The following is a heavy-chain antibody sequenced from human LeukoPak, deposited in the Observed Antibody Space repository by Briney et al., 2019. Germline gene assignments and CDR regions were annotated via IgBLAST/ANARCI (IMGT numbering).Heavy chain of an antibody. CDR1: GGSISSSSYY. CDR3: ARDSGIAAAGTFPLAY. V-gene: IGHV4-39*07. D-gene: IGHD6-13*01. J-gene: IGHJ4*02. Sequence: PSETLSLTCTVSGGSISSSSYYWGWIRQPPGKGLEWIGSIYYSGSTYYNPSLKSRVTMSVDTSKNQFSLKLSSVTAADTAVYYCARDSGIAAAGTFPLAYWGQGTLVTVSS. CDR2: IYYSGST.